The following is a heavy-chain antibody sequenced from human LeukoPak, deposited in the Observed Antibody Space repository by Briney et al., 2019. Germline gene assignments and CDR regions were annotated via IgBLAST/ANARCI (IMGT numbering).Heavy chain of an antibody. J-gene: IGHJ4*02. D-gene: IGHD3-10*01. CDR3: ARGTGYGSGSPSSFDY. V-gene: IGHV4-34*01. CDR2: INHSGST. Sequence: SETLSLTCAVYGGSFSGYYWSWIRQPPGKGLEWIGEINHSGSTNYNPSPKSRVTISVDTSKNQFSLKLSSVTAADTAVYYCARGTGYGSGSPSSFDYWGQGTLVTVSS. CDR1: GGSFSGYY.